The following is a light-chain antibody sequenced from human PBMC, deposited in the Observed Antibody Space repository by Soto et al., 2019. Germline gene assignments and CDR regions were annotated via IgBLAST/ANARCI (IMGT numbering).Light chain of an antibody. J-gene: IGKJ1*01. CDR3: QHYSSVWT. Sequence: DIPMTKSPSTLSSSVGDRVTITCRASQSISRGLAWYQQKPGKAPNLLIYDASTLESGVPSRFSGSGSGTEFTLTISSLKPDDFATYHRQHYSSVWTFGKGTKVDIK. CDR1: QSISRG. CDR2: DAS. V-gene: IGKV1-5*01.